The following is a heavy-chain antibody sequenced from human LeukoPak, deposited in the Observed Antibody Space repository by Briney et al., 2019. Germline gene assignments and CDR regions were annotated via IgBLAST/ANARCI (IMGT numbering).Heavy chain of an antibody. CDR1: GYTFTSYG. CDR3: ASGQQQLGYYYYYYMDV. CDR2: IIPIFGTA. D-gene: IGHD6-13*01. Sequence: GASVKVSCKASGYTFTSYGISWVRQAPGQGLEWMGGIIPIFGTANYAQKFQGRATITADKSTSTAYMELSSLRSEDTAVYYCASGQQQLGYYYYYYMDVWGKGTTVTVSS. J-gene: IGHJ6*03. V-gene: IGHV1-69*06.